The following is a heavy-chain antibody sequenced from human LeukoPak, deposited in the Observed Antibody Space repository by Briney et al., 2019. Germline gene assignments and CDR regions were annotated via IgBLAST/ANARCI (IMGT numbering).Heavy chain of an antibody. D-gene: IGHD6-13*01. J-gene: IGHJ3*02. Sequence: SETLSLTCTVSGDSINNFYWSWIRQPAGKGLEWIGRVYSSGTTDYNPSLKSRVSMSVDTSSNQFSLRLSSMTAADTALYYCARGYKPASGKDGAFDIWGQGTMVTASS. CDR3: ARGYKPASGKDGAFDI. CDR1: GDSINNFY. V-gene: IGHV4-4*07. CDR2: VYSSGTT.